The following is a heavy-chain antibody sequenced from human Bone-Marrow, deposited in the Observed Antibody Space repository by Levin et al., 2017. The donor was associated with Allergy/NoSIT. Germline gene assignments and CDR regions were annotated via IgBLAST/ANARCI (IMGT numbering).Heavy chain of an antibody. CDR1: GDSITSGRVY. D-gene: IGHD1-1*01. J-gene: IGHJ3*01. V-gene: IGHV4-61*02. CDR3: ARDPYAATATDAFDV. CDR2: RSASGST. Sequence: SETLSLTCTVSGDSITSGRVYWSWIRQPAGRGLQWIGRRSASGSTNYNPSLKSRVSISEDTSKNQFSLNLYSVTAADTALYYCARDPYAATATDAFDVWGQGIMVTVSS.